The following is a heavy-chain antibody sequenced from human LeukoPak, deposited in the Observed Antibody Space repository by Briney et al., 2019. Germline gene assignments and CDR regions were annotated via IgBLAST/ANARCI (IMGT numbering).Heavy chain of an antibody. Sequence: SETLSLTCTVSGASVSDSLSYWGWVRQPPGKGLEWVANVYYTGSTYYNPSLKSRVTMSVDTSKNQFSLKMTSVTAADTANYYCARLTKGRYFDYIFAFWGQGILVTVSS. V-gene: IGHV4-39*01. CDR1: GASVSDSLSY. CDR2: VYYTGST. J-gene: IGHJ4*02. CDR3: ARLTKGRYFDYIFAF. D-gene: IGHD3-9*01.